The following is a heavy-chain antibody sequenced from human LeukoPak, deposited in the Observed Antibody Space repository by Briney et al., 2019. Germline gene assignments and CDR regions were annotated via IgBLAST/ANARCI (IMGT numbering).Heavy chain of an antibody. CDR1: GFTFSSYA. J-gene: IGHJ6*02. CDR2: ISYDGSNK. CDR3: AREPIPQSYDFWSGYSTPSYYYGMDV. Sequence: GGSLRLSCAASGFTFSSYAMHWVRQAPGKGLEWVAVISYDGSNKYYADSVKGRFTISRDNSKNTLYLQMNSLRAEDTAVYYCAREPIPQSYDFWSGYSTPSYYYGMDVWGQGTTVTVSS. V-gene: IGHV3-30*01. D-gene: IGHD3-3*01.